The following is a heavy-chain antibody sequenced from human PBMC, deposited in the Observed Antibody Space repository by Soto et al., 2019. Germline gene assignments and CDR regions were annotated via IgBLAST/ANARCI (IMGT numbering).Heavy chain of an antibody. Sequence: SVKVSCKASRVAFSKFIVTWVRQAPGLGLEWVGGIIPIFGTANYAQKFQGRVTITADESTSTSYMEVNNLRSEDTAVYYCAKVRYSSPMGYYYGMDVWGQGSLVTVSS. D-gene: IGHD6-19*01. J-gene: IGHJ6*02. V-gene: IGHV1-69*13. CDR3: AKVRYSSPMGYYYGMDV. CDR2: IIPIFGTA. CDR1: RVAFSKFI.